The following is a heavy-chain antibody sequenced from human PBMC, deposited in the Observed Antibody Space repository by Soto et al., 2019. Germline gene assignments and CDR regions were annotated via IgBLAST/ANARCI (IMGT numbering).Heavy chain of an antibody. CDR3: ASTLSSYDSRGPQGWFDP. D-gene: IGHD3-22*01. CDR2: IYYSGST. Sequence: QVQLQESGPGLVKPSQTLSLTCTVSGGSISSGGYYWSWIRQHPGKGLEWIGYIYYSGSTYYNPSLQSRVTIPVHTSKHPFSLKLSSVTAAHTAVYYCASTLSSYDSRGPQGWFDPWGQGTLVTVSS. CDR1: GGSISSGGYY. V-gene: IGHV4-31*03. J-gene: IGHJ5*02.